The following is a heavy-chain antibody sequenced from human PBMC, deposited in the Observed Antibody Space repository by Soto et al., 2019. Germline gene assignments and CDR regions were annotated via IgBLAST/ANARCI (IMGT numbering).Heavy chain of an antibody. CDR2: INPSGGST. D-gene: IGHD3-16*02. V-gene: IGHV1-46*01. CDR1: GYTFTSYY. CDR3: ARDGRRPIDFYDYVWGSYRNYYFDY. J-gene: IGHJ4*02. Sequence: QVQLVQSGAEVKKPGASVKVSCKASGYTFTSYYMHWVRQAPGQGLEWMGIINPSGGSTSYAQKFQGRVTMTRDTSTSTVYMELSSLRSEDTAVYYCARDGRRPIDFYDYVWGSYRNYYFDYWGQGTLVTVSS.